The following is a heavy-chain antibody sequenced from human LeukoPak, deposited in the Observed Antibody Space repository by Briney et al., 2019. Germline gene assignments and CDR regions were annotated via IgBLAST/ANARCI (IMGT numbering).Heavy chain of an antibody. Sequence: GASVKVSCKASGYTFTSYGISWVRQAPGQGLEWMGWSSAYNGNTNYAQKLQGRVTMTTDTSTSTAYMELRSLRSDDTAVYYCARDVPVLNSIAAAGTGVNWFDAWGQGTLVTVSS. J-gene: IGHJ5*02. CDR1: GYTFTSYG. V-gene: IGHV1-18*01. CDR2: SSAYNGNT. CDR3: ARDVPVLNSIAAAGTGVNWFDA. D-gene: IGHD6-13*01.